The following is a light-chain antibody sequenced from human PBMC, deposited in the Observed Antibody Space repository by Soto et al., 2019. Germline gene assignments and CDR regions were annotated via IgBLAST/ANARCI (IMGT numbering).Light chain of an antibody. CDR3: KQSYSIGSWT. J-gene: IGKJ1*01. CDR1: LTVGPF. CDR2: AAS. Sequence: DIQMNQSPSSLSASVGDRVTITSRASLTVGPFLNWYQQRPGRATNLLIYAASNLPTGVPSRFSGSGSGTDFTLTINGPQPEDFRTYCCKQSYSIGSWTFGQGTKVDIK. V-gene: IGKV1-39*01.